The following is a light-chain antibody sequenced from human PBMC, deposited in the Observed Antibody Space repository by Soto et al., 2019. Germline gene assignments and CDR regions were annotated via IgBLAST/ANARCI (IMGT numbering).Light chain of an antibody. J-gene: IGKJ5*01. V-gene: IGKV1-5*03. CDR1: QSIINW. Sequence: DIPMTQSPSTLSASVGDRVTITCRASQSIINWLAWYQQKPGKAPRFLIHQASVLETGVPSGFSGSGSETEFALTINSLQPDDFGVYYCQQYLNFPISFGQGTRLDFK. CDR3: QQYLNFPIS. CDR2: QAS.